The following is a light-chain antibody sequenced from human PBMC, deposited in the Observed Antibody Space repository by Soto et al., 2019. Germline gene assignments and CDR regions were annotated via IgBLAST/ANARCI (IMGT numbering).Light chain of an antibody. J-gene: IGLJ1*01. CDR2: GNS. V-gene: IGLV1-40*01. Sequence: QLVLTQPPSVSGAPGQRVTISCTGSSSNIGAGYDVHWYQQLPGTAPKLLIYGNSIRPSGVPDRFSGSKSGTSASLAITGLQAEDEADYYCQSYDSSLSGFVFGTGTKVTVL. CDR1: SSNIGAGYD. CDR3: QSYDSSLSGFV.